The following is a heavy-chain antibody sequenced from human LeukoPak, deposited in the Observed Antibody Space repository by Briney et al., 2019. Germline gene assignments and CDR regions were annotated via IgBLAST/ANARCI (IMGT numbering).Heavy chain of an antibody. J-gene: IGHJ3*02. Sequence: ASVKVSCKASGYTFTGYYMHWVRQAPGQGLEWMGWINPNSGGTNYAQKFQGRVTMTRDTSISTAYMELSRLRSDDTAVYYCAREGTGSGWYIPDKPNDAFDIWGQGTMVTVSS. CDR2: INPNSGGT. D-gene: IGHD6-19*01. V-gene: IGHV1-2*02. CDR3: AREGTGSGWYIPDKPNDAFDI. CDR1: GYTFTGYY.